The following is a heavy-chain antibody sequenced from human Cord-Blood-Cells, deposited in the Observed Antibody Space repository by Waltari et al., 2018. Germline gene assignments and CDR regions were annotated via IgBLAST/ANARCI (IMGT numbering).Heavy chain of an antibody. CDR2: IYYRGST. V-gene: IGHV4-59*01. CDR3: ASPSGSGSYYNAFDI. D-gene: IGHD3-10*01. CDR1: GGSISSYY. Sequence: QVQLQESGPGLVKPSETLSLTCTVSGGSISSYYWSWIRKPPGKGLEWIGYIYYRGSTNYNPSLKSRVTISVDSSKNQFSRKLSSVTAADTAVYYCASPSGSGSYYNAFDIWGQGTMVTVSS. J-gene: IGHJ3*02.